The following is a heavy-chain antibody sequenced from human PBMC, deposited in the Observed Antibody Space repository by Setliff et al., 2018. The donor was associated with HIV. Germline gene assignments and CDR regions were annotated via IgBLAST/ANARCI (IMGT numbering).Heavy chain of an antibody. J-gene: IGHJ4*02. CDR2: IYHSGTT. Sequence: KPSETLSLTCTVSGYPISSGYYWGWIRQPPGKGLEWIGSIYHSGTTYYNPSLKSRVTISIDTSMNQFSLRLTSVTAADTAVYYCARQLTTLDYFDYWGQGTLVTVSS. D-gene: IGHD4-17*01. CDR3: ARQLTTLDYFDY. CDR1: GYPISSGYY. V-gene: IGHV4-38-2*02.